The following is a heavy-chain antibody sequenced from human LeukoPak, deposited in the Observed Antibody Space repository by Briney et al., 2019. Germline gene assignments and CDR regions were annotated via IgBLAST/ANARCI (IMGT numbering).Heavy chain of an antibody. J-gene: IGHJ6*02. V-gene: IGHV1-2*02. CDR3: ATDHCTRTNCYEDYYHGMDV. D-gene: IGHD2-2*01. Sequence: ASVRVSCKASEDTVTGYYIHWVRQAPGQGLEWMGWVNPNNGVTEYAQEFQGRVTMTRDTSLSTAYMELSRLRSDDTAVYYCATDHCTRTNCYEDYYHGMDVWGQGTTVTVSS. CDR2: VNPNNGVT. CDR1: EDTVTGYY.